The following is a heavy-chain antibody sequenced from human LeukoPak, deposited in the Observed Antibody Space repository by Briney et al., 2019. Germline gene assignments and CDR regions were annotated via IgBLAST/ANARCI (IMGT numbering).Heavy chain of an antibody. CDR1: GGSFSGFY. CDR2: INHSGST. V-gene: IGHV4-34*01. J-gene: IGHJ4*02. D-gene: IGHD3-22*01. CDR3: ARGRGDSSTHYYVPLFI. Sequence: SETLSLTCGVSGGSFSGFYWSWVRQPPGKGLEWIGEINHSGSTNYNPSLKSRVTMSVDTSKNQFSLKVSSVTAADTAVYYCARGRGDSSTHYYVPLFIWGQGTLVTVSS.